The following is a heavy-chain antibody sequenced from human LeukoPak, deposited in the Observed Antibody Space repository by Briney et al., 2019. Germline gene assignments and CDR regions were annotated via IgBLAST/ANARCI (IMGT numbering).Heavy chain of an antibody. D-gene: IGHD4-17*01. CDR1: GGSISSNY. CDR2: IHYSGSA. CDR3: ARHQQGDYVICDY. J-gene: IGHJ4*02. Sequence: SETLSLTCTVSGGSISSNYWSWIRQPPGKGLEGSGYIHYSGSANYNPSLKSRVTISVDTSKNQFSLKLSSVTAADTAVYYCARHQQGDYVICDYWGQGTLVTVSS. V-gene: IGHV4-59*08.